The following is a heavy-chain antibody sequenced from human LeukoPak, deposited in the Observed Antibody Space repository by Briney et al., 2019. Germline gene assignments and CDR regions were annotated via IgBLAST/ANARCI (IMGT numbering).Heavy chain of an antibody. CDR1: GGSISSGGYY. D-gene: IGHD3-10*01. V-gene: IGHV4-31*03. Sequence: PSQTLSLTCTVSGGSISSGGYYWSWIRQHPGKGLEWIGYIYYSGSTYYNPSLKSRVTISVDTSKNQFSLKLSSVTAADTAVYYCARDFAMIRGVTATFDYWGQGTLVTVSS. CDR3: ARDFAMIRGVTATFDY. CDR2: IYYSGST. J-gene: IGHJ4*02.